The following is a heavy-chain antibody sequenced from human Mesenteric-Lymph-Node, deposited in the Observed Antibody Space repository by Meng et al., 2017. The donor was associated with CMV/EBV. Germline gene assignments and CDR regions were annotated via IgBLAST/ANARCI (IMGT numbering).Heavy chain of an antibody. J-gene: IGHJ4*02. D-gene: IGHD1-1*01. CDR1: VVAVSCSAYH. Sequence: QLKDQWRGLGKLSESESLTFIGVVVAVSCSAYHWSWIRQSPGKGLEWIGYIYGTGSTIYNPSLESRVTILLETSKNHLSLKLNSVTTADTAVYYCAKSPSTTPGVFDYWGQGTLVTVSS. CDR2: IYGTGST. V-gene: IGHV4-61*03. CDR3: AKSPSTTPGVFDY.